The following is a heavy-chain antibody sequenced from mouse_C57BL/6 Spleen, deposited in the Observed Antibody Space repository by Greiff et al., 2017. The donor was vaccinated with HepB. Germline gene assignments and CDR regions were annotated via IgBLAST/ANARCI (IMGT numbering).Heavy chain of an antibody. CDR2: IDPSDSYT. CDR3: AMRDYYAMDY. V-gene: IGHV1-50*01. J-gene: IGHJ4*01. Sequence: PGQGLEWIGEIDPSDSYTNYNQKFKGKATLTVDTSSSTAYMQLSSLTSEDSAVYYCAMRDYYAMDYWGQGTSVTVSS.